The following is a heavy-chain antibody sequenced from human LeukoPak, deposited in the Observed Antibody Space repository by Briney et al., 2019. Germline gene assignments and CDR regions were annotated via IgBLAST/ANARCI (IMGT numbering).Heavy chain of an antibody. D-gene: IGHD5-24*01. CDR3: AKSGYNRFDY. Sequence: GGSLRLSCAASGFTFSSYNMNCVRQAPGKGLESVSNVSGSGRGENTYYADCVKGRFTISRDNSKNTLILQMNSLRAEDTAVYYCAKSGYNRFDYWGQGILVTVSS. CDR2: VSGSGRGENT. CDR1: GFTFSSYN. J-gene: IGHJ4*02. V-gene: IGHV3-23*01.